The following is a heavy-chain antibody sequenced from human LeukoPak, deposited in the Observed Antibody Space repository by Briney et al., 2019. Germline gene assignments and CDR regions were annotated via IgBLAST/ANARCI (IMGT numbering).Heavy chain of an antibody. CDR2: IIPIFGTA. CDR1: GGTFSSYA. J-gene: IGHJ4*02. CDR3: ASGYDFWSGPRSYFDY. D-gene: IGHD3-3*01. Sequence: GASVKVSCKASGGTFSSYAISWVRQAPGQGLEWMGGIIPIFGTANYAQKFQGRVTITADESTSTAYTELSSLRSEDTAVYYCASGYDFWSGPRSYFDYWGQGTLVTVSS. V-gene: IGHV1-69*13.